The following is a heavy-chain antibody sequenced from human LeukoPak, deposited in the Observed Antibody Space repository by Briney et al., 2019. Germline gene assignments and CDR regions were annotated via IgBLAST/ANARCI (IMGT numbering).Heavy chain of an antibody. J-gene: IGHJ4*02. CDR2: VYYSGNT. CDR3: VRRWGYFDS. Sequence: SETLSLTCTVFGGSLINGNCYWGWIRQPPGKGLEWIASVYYSGNTYYNPSLKSRVTISIDTSKSQFSLRLNSVTAADTAVYYCVRRWGYFDSWGQGTLVTVSS. CDR1: GGSLINGNCY. D-gene: IGHD3-16*01. V-gene: IGHV4-39*01.